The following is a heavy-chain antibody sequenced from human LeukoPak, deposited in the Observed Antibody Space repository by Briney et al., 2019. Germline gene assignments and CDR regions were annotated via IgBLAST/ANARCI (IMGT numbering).Heavy chain of an antibody. CDR1: GYAFTSYH. Sequence: GASVKVSCKASGYAFTSYHIHWMRQAPGQGLGWMGIITPSSGSTTYAQKFQGRVTMTRDTSTSTVYMELSSLTSDDTAVYFCARSDYNDYRGLGFWGQGTLVTVSS. CDR2: ITPSSGST. D-gene: IGHD4-11*01. J-gene: IGHJ4*02. V-gene: IGHV1-46*01. CDR3: ARSDYNDYRGLGF.